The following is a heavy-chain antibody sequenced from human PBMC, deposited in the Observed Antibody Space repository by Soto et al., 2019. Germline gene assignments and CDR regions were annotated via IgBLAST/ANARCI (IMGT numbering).Heavy chain of an antibody. CDR3: ARDSMVRGFITSETYYYYYYGMDV. CDR1: GYTFTSYV. V-gene: IGHV1-18*01. J-gene: IGHJ6*02. D-gene: IGHD3-10*01. CDR2: ISAYNGNT. Sequence: QVQLVQSGAEVKKPGASVKVSCKASGYTFTSYVISWVRQAPGQGLVWMGWISAYNGNTNYAQKLQGRVTMTTDTSTSTAYMELRSLRSDDTAVYYCARDSMVRGFITSETYYYYYYGMDVWGQGTTVTVSS.